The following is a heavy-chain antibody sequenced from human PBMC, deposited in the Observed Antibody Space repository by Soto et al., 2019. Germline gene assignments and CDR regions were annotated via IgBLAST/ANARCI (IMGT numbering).Heavy chain of an antibody. Sequence: ASVKVSCKVSGYTLTELSMHWVRQAPGKGLEWMGGFDPEDGETIYAQKFQGRVTMTEDTSTDTAYMELSSLRSEDTAVYYWATLSIAAALSFDPWGQGALVTVSS. D-gene: IGHD6-13*01. J-gene: IGHJ5*02. CDR3: ATLSIAAALSFDP. CDR2: FDPEDGET. V-gene: IGHV1-24*01. CDR1: GYTLTELS.